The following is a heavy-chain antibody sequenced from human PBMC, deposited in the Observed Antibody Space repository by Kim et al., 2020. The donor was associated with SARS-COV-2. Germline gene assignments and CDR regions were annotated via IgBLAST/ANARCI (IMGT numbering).Heavy chain of an antibody. CDR3: TASSCALVGYDDDD. V-gene: IGHV3-15*01. CDR1: GFTFSGAW. CDR2: IKNGGGAT. Sequence: GGSLRLSCVASGFTFSGAWMSWVRQAPGKGLEWVASIKNGGGATYYAALVKGRFTITRDDAKNTLYLHMNSLRAEDTAVYYCTASSCALVGYDDDDWG. J-gene: IGHJ6*03. D-gene: IGHD2-8*02.